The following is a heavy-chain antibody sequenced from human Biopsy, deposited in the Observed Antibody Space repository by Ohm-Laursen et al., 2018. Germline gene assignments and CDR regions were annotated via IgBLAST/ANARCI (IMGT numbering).Heavy chain of an antibody. J-gene: IGHJ1*01. CDR1: GYTFTGQN. CDR3: AKGQDLRGGAEYFQH. CDR2: INPHSGTT. V-gene: IGHV1-2*02. Sequence: GASVKVSCKASGYTFTGQNLHWVRQVPGQGLEWMGWINPHSGTTKFAQDFQGRVTMTRDTSITTAYMELRRLRSDDTAVYYCAKGQDLRGGAEYFQHWGQGALVTVSS. D-gene: IGHD2-15*01.